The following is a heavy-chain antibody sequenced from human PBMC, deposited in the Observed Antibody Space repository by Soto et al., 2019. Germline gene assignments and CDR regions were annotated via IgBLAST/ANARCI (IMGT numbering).Heavy chain of an antibody. CDR3: AREGGSGSYGAFDI. J-gene: IGHJ3*02. D-gene: IGHD3-10*01. Sequence: QVQLVESGGGVVQPGRSLRLSCAASGFTFSSYAMHWVRQAPGKGLEWVAVISYDGSNKYYADSVKGRFTISRDNSKNTLYLQMNSLRAEDTAVYYCAREGGSGSYGAFDIWGQGTMVTVSS. CDR1: GFTFSSYA. CDR2: ISYDGSNK. V-gene: IGHV3-30-3*01.